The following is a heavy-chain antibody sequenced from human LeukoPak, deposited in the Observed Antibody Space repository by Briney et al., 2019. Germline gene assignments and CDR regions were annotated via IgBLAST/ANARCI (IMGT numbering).Heavy chain of an antibody. J-gene: IGHJ4*02. CDR1: GFTFNSYA. Sequence: PGGSLRLSCAASGFTFNSYAMSWVRQAPGKGLEWVSAISGSGGSTYYADSVKGRFTISRDNSKNTLYLQMNSLRAEDTAVYYCARDDSPYDSSGYQPPFDYWGQGTLVTVSS. D-gene: IGHD3-22*01. CDR3: ARDDSPYDSSGYQPPFDY. V-gene: IGHV3-23*01. CDR2: ISGSGGST.